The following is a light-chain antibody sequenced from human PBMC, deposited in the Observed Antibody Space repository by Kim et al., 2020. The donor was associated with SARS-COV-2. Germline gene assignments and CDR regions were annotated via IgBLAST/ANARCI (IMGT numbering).Light chain of an antibody. CDR2: EVN. V-gene: IGLV2-23*02. CDR1: SSDVGSYNL. CDR3: CSYAGSSTYVV. Sequence: QSALTQPASVSGSPGQSITISCTGTSSDVGSYNLVSWYQQHPGKAPKLIIYEVNKRPSGVSNRFSGSKSGNTASLTISGLQAEDEADYYCCSYAGSSTYVVCGGGTQLTVL. J-gene: IGLJ2*01.